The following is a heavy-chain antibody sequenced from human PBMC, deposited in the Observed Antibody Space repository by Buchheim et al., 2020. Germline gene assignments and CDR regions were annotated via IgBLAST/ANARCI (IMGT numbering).Heavy chain of an antibody. CDR3: ARGPGARRTLDY. V-gene: IGHV4-34*01. Sequence: QVQLQQWGAGLLKPSDTLSLTCAVYGGSFSDYYWNWIRQLPEKGLEWIGEIHQRGSTKYNPSLKSRATMSVDASKNQFSLSVTSVTAADTAVYYCARGPGARRTLDYWGQGTL. D-gene: IGHD1-14*01. CDR2: IHQRGST. CDR1: GGSFSDYY. J-gene: IGHJ4*02.